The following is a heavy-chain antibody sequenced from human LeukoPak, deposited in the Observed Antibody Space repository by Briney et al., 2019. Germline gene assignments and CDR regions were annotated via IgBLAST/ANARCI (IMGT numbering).Heavy chain of an antibody. Sequence: PGGSLRLSCAASGFTASSNYMSWVRQAPGKGLEWVSVIYSGGSTYYADSVKGRFTISRDNSKNTLYLQMNSLRAEDTAVYYCARDTGYCSSTSCYGAFDIWGQGTMVTVSS. CDR1: GFTASSNY. V-gene: IGHV3-53*01. D-gene: IGHD2-2*01. J-gene: IGHJ3*02. CDR2: IYSGGST. CDR3: ARDTGYCSSTSCYGAFDI.